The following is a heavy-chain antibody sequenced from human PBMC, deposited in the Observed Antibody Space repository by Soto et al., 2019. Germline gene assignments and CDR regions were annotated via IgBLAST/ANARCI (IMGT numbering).Heavy chain of an antibody. D-gene: IGHD2-2*01. J-gene: IGHJ4*02. CDR2: IYNTGST. CDR1: GGSISSGLHY. CDR3: ARGMPYYFDY. V-gene: IGHV4-31*03. Sequence: SETLSLTCTVSGGSISSGLHYWSWIRQRPGKGLEWIAYIYNTGSTYYNPSLKSRITISVDTSNNQFSLKMSSVTAADTAVYYCARGMPYYFDYWGQGSLVTVSS.